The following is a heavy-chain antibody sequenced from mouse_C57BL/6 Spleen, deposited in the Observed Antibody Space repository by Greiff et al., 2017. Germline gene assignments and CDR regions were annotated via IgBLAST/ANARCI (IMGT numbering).Heavy chain of an antibody. D-gene: IGHD3-2*01. CDR3: TPLTVSY. CDR2: IDPENGDT. CDR1: GFNIKDDY. V-gene: IGHV14-4*01. Sequence: EVQLQQSGAELVRPGASVKLSCTASGFNIKDDYMHWVKQRPEQGLEWIGWIDPENGDTEYASKFQGKATITADPSSNTAYLQLSSLTSEDTAVYYCTPLTVSYWGQGTLVTVSA. J-gene: IGHJ3*01.